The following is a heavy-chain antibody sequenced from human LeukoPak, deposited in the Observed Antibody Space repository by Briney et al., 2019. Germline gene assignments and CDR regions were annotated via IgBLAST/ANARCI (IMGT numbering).Heavy chain of an antibody. V-gene: IGHV1-69*13. CDR2: TIPIFGTT. D-gene: IGHD6-13*01. J-gene: IGHJ4*02. CDR1: GGTFSSYA. Sequence: SVKVSCKASGGTFSSYAISWVRQAPGQGLEWMGGTIPIFGTTNYAQKFQGRVTITADESTSTAYMELSSLRSEDTAVYYCARGSKPFIAPFDYWGQGTLVTVSS. CDR3: ARGSKPFIAPFDY.